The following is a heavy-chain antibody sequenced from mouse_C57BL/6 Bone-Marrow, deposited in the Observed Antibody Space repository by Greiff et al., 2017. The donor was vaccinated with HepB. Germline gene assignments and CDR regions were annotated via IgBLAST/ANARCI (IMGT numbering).Heavy chain of an antibody. CDR2: SRNKANDYTT. J-gene: IGHJ1*03. CDR3: ARDGWLLRGYFDV. V-gene: IGHV7-1*01. Sequence: EVKVVESGGGLVQSGRSLRLSCATSGFTFSDFYMEWVRQAPGKGLEWIAASRNKANDYTTEYSASVKGRFIVSRDTSQSILYLQMNALRAEDTAIYYCARDGWLLRGYFDVWGTGTTVTVSS. D-gene: IGHD2-3*01. CDR1: GFTFSDFY.